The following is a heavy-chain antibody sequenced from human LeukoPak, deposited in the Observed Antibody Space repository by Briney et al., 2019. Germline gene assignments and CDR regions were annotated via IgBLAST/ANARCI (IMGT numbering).Heavy chain of an antibody. Sequence: SETLSLTCTVSGGSISSYYWSWIRQPAGKGLEWIGYIYYSGSTNYNPSLKSRVTISVDTSKNQFSLNLTSVTAADTAVYYCARFTPQGYGWGGYNRFDPWGQGTLVTVSS. V-gene: IGHV4-59*01. CDR3: ARFTPQGYGWGGYNRFDP. CDR2: IYYSGST. D-gene: IGHD3-16*01. J-gene: IGHJ5*02. CDR1: GGSISSYY.